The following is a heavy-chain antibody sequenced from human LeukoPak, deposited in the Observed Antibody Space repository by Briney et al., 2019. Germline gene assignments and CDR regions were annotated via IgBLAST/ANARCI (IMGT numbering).Heavy chain of an antibody. Sequence: SETLSLTCAVYGGSFSGYYWSWIRQPPGKGLEWIGEINHSGSTNYNPSLKTRVTISVDTSKDQFSLRLSSVTAADTAVYFCARDSRYCSGGNCHLRFDYWGQGILVTVSS. CDR1: GGSFSGYY. J-gene: IGHJ4*02. CDR3: ARDSRYCSGGNCHLRFDY. D-gene: IGHD2-15*01. CDR2: INHSGST. V-gene: IGHV4-34*01.